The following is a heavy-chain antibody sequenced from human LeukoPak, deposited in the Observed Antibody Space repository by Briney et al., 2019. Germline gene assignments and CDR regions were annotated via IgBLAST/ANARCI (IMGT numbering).Heavy chain of an antibody. CDR3: AREGSDSSGHQDS. Sequence: ASVKVSCKASGYTFTGYYMHWVRQAPGQGLEWMGWINPNTGGTNYAQKFQGRVTMTRDTSINTAYMELSRLRSDDTAMYYCAREGSDSSGHQDSWGQGTLVTVSS. CDR2: INPNTGGT. J-gene: IGHJ4*02. V-gene: IGHV1-2*02. CDR1: GYTFTGYY. D-gene: IGHD3-22*01.